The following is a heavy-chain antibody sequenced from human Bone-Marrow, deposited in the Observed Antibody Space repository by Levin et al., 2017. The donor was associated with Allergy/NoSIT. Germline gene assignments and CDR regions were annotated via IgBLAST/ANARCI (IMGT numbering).Heavy chain of an antibody. J-gene: IGHJ4*02. D-gene: IGHD3-9*01. Sequence: SCAASGFTFSNAWMSWVRQAPGKGLEWVGRIKSKTDGGTTDYAAPVKGRFTISRDDSKNTLYLQMNSLKTEDTAVYYCTSYLTGYYIDDYWGQGTLVTVSS. CDR3: TSYLTGYYIDDY. CDR2: IKSKTDGGTT. CDR1: GFTFSNAW. V-gene: IGHV3-15*01.